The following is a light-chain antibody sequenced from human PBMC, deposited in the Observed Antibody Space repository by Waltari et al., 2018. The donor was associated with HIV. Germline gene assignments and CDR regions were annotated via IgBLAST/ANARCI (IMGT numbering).Light chain of an antibody. Sequence: QSALTQPASVSGSPGQPMTISCTGTSSVVEISHLVPWYQQHPGQAPKLMIYEVSKRPSGVSNRFSGSKSGNTASLTISGLQAEDEADYYCCSYAGSSTLVFSGGTKLTVL. J-gene: IGLJ2*01. CDR1: SSVVEISHL. CDR2: EVS. CDR3: CSYAGSSTLV. V-gene: IGLV2-23*02.